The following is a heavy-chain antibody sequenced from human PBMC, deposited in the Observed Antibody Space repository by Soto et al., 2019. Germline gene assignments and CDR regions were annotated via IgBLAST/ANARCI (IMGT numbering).Heavy chain of an antibody. CDR3: AADPPVLRFLEWPSWGGDYCMDV. Sequence: SVKVSSKASGFTFTSSAVRRVRQARGQRLEWIGLIVVGSGNTNYAQKFQERVTITRDMSTSTAYMELSSLRSEDTAVYYCAADPPVLRFLEWPSWGGDYCMDVWGQGTTVTVSS. V-gene: IGHV1-58*01. CDR2: IVVGSGNT. J-gene: IGHJ6*02. CDR1: GFTFTSSA. D-gene: IGHD3-3*01.